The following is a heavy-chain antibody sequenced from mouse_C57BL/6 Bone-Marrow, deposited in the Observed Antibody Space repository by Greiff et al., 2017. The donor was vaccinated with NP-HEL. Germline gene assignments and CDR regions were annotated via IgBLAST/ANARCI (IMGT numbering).Heavy chain of an antibody. Sequence: HVQLQQSGAELARPGASVKLSCKASGYTFTSYCIRWVKQRTGQGLEWIGKIYPGGGNTNYNEKFKGKATLTADKSSSTAYMELRSLNSEDSAVYFCASHDYSNYVGFAYWGQGTLVTVSA. CDR3: ASHDYSNYVGFAY. D-gene: IGHD2-5*01. CDR2: IYPGGGNT. CDR1: GYTFTSYC. J-gene: IGHJ3*01. V-gene: IGHV1-81*01.